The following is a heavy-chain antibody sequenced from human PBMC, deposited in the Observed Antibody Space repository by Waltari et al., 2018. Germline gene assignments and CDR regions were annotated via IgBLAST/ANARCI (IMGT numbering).Heavy chain of an antibody. CDR1: GGSFRGYY. V-gene: IGHV4-34*01. J-gene: IGHJ3*02. D-gene: IGHD6-13*01. CDR2: INHSGST. CDR3: ARGWIAAAGTYAFDI. Sequence: QVQLQQWGAGLLKPSETLSLTCAGYGGSFRGYYWSWIRQPPGKGVEWVGGINHSGSTNCNPSLKSRVTRSVDTSKNQFSLKLSSVTAADTAVYYCARGWIAAAGTYAFDIWGQGTMVTVSS.